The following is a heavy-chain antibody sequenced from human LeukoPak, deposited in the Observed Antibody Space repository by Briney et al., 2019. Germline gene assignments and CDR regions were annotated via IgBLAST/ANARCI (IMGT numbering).Heavy chain of an antibody. V-gene: IGHV3-53*01. Sequence: GGSLRLSCAASGLTVSSNSMSWVRQAPGKGLEWVSVIYSGGSTYYADSVKGRFTISRDNSKNTLYLQMNSLRAEDTAVYYCARATASRFDYWGQGTLVTVSS. CDR3: ARATASRFDY. J-gene: IGHJ4*02. CDR1: GLTVSSNS. CDR2: IYSGGST. D-gene: IGHD4-17*01.